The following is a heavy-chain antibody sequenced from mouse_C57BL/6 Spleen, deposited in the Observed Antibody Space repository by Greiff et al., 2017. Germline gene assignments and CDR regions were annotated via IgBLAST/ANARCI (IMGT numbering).Heavy chain of an antibody. CDR1: GFSLTSYG. CDR2: IWSGGST. Sequence: VQRVESGPGLVQPSQSLSITCTVSGFSLTSYGVHWVRQPPGKGLEWLGVIWSGGSTDYNAAFISRLSISKDNSKSQVFFKMNSLQADDTAIYYCAKSAYYAMDYWGQGTSVTVSS. J-gene: IGHJ4*01. CDR3: AKSAYYAMDY. V-gene: IGHV2-4*01.